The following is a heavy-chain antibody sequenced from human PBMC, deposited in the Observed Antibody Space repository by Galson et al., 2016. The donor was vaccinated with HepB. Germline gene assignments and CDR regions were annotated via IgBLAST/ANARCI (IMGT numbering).Heavy chain of an antibody. Sequence: SLRLSCAASGFTFSSYGMNWVRQAPGKGLEWVAVISYDGSKEYYADSAKGRFTISRDNSKNTLYLQMNSLRAEDTAVEYCAKNDILSGYSAFDHWGQGTLVTVSS. D-gene: IGHD3-9*01. CDR2: ISYDGSKE. V-gene: IGHV3-30*18. CDR1: GFTFSSYG. CDR3: AKNDILSGYSAFDH. J-gene: IGHJ4*02.